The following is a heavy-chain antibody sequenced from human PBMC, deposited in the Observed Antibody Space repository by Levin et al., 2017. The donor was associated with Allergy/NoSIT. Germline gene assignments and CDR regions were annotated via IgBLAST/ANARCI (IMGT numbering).Heavy chain of an antibody. J-gene: IGHJ4*02. CDR1: GFQFSLYG. V-gene: IGHV3-30*18. CDR3: AKRGYCSGNTCQSHDAIDV. CDR2: IVFDGNDQ. D-gene: IGHD2-15*01. Sequence: PGESLKISCAASGFQFSLYGMHWVRQAPGKGLEWVALIVFDGNDQYYADSVKGRFTISRDNSKNTLYLQMSSLRENDTAIYYCAKRGYCSGNTCQSHDAIDVWGQGTLVTVSS.